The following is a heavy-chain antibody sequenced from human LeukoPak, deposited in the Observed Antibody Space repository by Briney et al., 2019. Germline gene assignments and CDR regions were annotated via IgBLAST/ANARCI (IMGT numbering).Heavy chain of an antibody. D-gene: IGHD1-14*01. CDR2: IFYSGTT. CDR3: VKDRGNHTTDY. Sequence: SETQSLTCSVSGGTIDTSSHFWGWIRQSPGKGLEWIGSIFYSGTTYDNPSLKSRLTISMDTSKDEFYLKLTSVTAADTAVYYCVKDRGNHTTDYWGQGTLVTVSS. V-gene: IGHV4-39*07. CDR1: GGTIDTSSHF. J-gene: IGHJ4*02.